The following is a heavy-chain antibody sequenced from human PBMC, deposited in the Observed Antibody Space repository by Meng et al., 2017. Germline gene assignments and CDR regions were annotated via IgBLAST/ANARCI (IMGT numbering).Heavy chain of an antibody. Sequence: GESLKISCAASGFTFSSYAMSWVRQAPGKGLEWVSAISGSGGSTYSADFVKGRFTISRDNSKNTLYLQMNSLRAEDTAVYYCAKDRYGSSSWFSFYYYYGMDVWGQGTTVTVSS. V-gene: IGHV3-23*01. J-gene: IGHJ6*02. D-gene: IGHD6-13*01. CDR1: GFTFSSYA. CDR2: ISGSGGST. CDR3: AKDRYGSSSWFSFYYYYGMDV.